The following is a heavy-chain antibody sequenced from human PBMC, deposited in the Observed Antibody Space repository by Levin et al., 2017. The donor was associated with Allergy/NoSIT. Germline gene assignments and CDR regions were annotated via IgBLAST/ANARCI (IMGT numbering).Heavy chain of an antibody. CDR1: GGSINNNY. CDR2: IYSSGST. CDR3: AGKGYYHMDV. V-gene: IGHV4-59*01. J-gene: IGHJ6*03. Sequence: PSETLSLTCSVSGGSINNNYWSWIRQPPGRGLEWIGYIYSSGSTNYNASLRSRVTISSDTSKNQVSLKVRSVTAADTAVYYCAGKGYYHMDVWGKGTTVIVS.